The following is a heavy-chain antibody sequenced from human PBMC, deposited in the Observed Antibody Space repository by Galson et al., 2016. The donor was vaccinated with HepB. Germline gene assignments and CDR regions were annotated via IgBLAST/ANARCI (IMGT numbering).Heavy chain of an antibody. CDR1: GFTFSNYW. J-gene: IGHJ2*01. Sequence: SLRLSCAASGFTFSNYWMSWVHQAPGKGLEWVANIKQDGNEKYYVDSVKGRFTISRDNAKNSLYLQMNSLRAEDTAVYYCASLRFKGFDLWGRGTLVTVSS. CDR2: IKQDGNEK. V-gene: IGHV3-7*03. CDR3: ASLRFKGFDL. D-gene: IGHD3-3*01.